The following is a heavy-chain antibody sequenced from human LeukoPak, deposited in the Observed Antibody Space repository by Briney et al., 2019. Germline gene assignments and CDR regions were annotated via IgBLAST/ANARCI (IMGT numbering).Heavy chain of an antibody. J-gene: IGHJ3*01. CDR1: GGSFSGYY. D-gene: IGHD3-10*01. CDR3: ARCNYYGSGSYHEGFFRF. V-gene: IGHV4-34*01. Sequence: SETLSLTCAVYGGSFSGYYWSWIRQPPGRGLEWIGEINHSGSTNYNPSLKSRVTISVDTSKNQFSLKLSSVTAADTAVYYCARCNYYGSGSYHEGFFRFWGQGTMVTVSS. CDR2: INHSGST.